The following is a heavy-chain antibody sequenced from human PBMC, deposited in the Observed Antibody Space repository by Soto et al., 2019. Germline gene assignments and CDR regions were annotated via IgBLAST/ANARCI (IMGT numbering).Heavy chain of an antibody. CDR1: GGSISSGNYY. D-gene: IGHD2-21*01. CDR3: ARGTVALLAS. V-gene: IGHV4-31*03. Sequence: QVQLQESGPGLVKPSQTLSLTCTVSGGSISSGNYYWSWIRQHPGKGLEWIGYISYSGSTNYKPSLQSRVTIAIDTSKTQFYLKLSSVTAADTAVYYCARGTVALLASWGQGTLVTVSS. J-gene: IGHJ5*02. CDR2: ISYSGST.